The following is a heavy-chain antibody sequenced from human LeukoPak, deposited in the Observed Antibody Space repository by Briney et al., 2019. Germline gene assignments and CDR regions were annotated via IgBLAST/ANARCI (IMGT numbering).Heavy chain of an antibody. J-gene: IGHJ4*02. CDR3: ARHRSKWLQSSFDY. V-gene: IGHV4-39*01. D-gene: IGHD5-24*01. Sequence: SETLSLTCTVSGGSINSSSYYWGWIRQPPGKGLEWFGSIFYSGNTYDNPSLKSRVTISVDTSKNQFSLKLNSVTAADTAVYYCARHRSKWLQSSFDYWGQGTLVTVSS. CDR1: GGSINSSSYY. CDR2: IFYSGNT.